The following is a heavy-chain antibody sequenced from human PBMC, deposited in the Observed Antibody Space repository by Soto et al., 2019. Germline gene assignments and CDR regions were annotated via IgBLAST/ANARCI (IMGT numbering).Heavy chain of an antibody. Sequence: QLQLQESGPGLVKPSETLSLTCTVSGGSISSSSYYWGWIRQPPGKGLEWIGSIYYSGSTYYNPSLKSRVTISVDTSKNQFSLKLSSVTAADTAVYYCSVGTLDDAFDIWGQGTMVTVSS. CDR3: SVGTLDDAFDI. CDR1: GGSISSSSYY. V-gene: IGHV4-39*01. CDR2: IYYSGST. D-gene: IGHD7-27*01. J-gene: IGHJ3*02.